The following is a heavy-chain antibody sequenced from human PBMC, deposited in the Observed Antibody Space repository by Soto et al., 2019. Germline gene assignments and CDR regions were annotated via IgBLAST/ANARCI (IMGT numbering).Heavy chain of an antibody. CDR3: ARDQRAFCSGRNCHSSFDY. V-gene: IGHV3-30-3*01. CDR2: ISYDGSNK. CDR1: GFTFSSYA. Sequence: PGGSLRLSCAASGFTFSSYAMHWVRQAPGKGLEWVAVISYDGSNKYYADSVKGRFTISRDNSKNTLYLQMNSLRAEDTAVYYCARDQRAFCSGRNCHSSFDYWGQGALVTVSS. J-gene: IGHJ4*02. D-gene: IGHD2-15*01.